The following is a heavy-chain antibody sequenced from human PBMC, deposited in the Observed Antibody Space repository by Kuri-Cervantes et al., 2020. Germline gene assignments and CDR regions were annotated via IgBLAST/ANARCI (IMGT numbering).Heavy chain of an antibody. CDR1: GFTFDDYA. V-gene: IGHV3-9*01. CDR3: AKENSGSYDY. J-gene: IGHJ4*02. Sequence: SLKISCAASGFTFDDYAMHWVRQAPGKGLEWVSGISWNSGSIGYADSVKGRFTISRDNSKNTLYLQMNSLRAEDTAVYYCAKENSGSYDYWGQGTLVTVSS. CDR2: ISWNSGSI. D-gene: IGHD1-26*01.